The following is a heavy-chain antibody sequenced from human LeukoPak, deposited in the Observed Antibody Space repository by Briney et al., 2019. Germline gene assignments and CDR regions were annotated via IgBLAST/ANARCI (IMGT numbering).Heavy chain of an antibody. CDR3: ARQVASSSTYFSSGSYYSRIDY. CDR2: ISVYNGNT. J-gene: IGHJ4*02. V-gene: IGHV1-18*04. Sequence: ASVKVSCKASGYTFTSYGISWVRQAPGQGLEWMGWISVYNGNTNYAQKLQGRVTMTTDTSTSTAYMELRSLRSDDTAVYYCARQVASSSTYFSSGSYYSRIDYWGQGTLVTVSS. CDR1: GYTFTSYG. D-gene: IGHD3-10*01.